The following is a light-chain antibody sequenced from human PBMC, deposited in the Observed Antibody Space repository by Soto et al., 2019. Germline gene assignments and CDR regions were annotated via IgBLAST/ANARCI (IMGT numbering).Light chain of an antibody. CDR3: GTWASSLSVGV. CDR2: DNN. CDR1: SSNIGNNY. V-gene: IGLV1-51*01. Sequence: QSVLTQPPSVSAAPGQKVTISCSGSSSNIGNNYVSWYQSLPGTAPKLLIYDNNERPSGIPDRFSGSKSGTSATLGITGLQTGDEADYYCGTWASSLSVGVFGGGTQLTVL. J-gene: IGLJ2*01.